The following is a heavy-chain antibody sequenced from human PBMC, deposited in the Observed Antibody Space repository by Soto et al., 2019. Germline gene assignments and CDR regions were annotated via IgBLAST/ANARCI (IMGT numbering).Heavy chain of an antibody. Sequence: GGSLRLSCAASGFTFSSYSMNWVRQALGKGLEWVSSISSSSSYIYYADSVKGRFTISRDNAKNSLYLQMNSLRAEDTAVYYCARVGGKYYDSSGPFDYWGQGTLVTV. D-gene: IGHD3-22*01. CDR3: ARVGGKYYDSSGPFDY. J-gene: IGHJ4*02. CDR1: GFTFSSYS. CDR2: ISSSSSYI. V-gene: IGHV3-21*01.